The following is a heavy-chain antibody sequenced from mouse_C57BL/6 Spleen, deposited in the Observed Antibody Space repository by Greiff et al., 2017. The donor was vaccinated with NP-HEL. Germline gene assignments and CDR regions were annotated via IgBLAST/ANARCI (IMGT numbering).Heavy chain of an antibody. CDR1: GYAFSSSW. CDR3: ASSGDYSYYFDY. CDR2: IYPGDGAT. J-gene: IGHJ2*01. D-gene: IGHD2-12*01. V-gene: IGHV1-82*01. Sequence: QVQLKQSGPELVKPGASVKISCKASGYAFSSSWMNWVKQRPGKGLEWLGRIYPGDGATNYNGKFKGKATLTADKSSSTAYMQLSRLTSDDSAVYFCASSGDYSYYFDYWGQGTTLTVSS.